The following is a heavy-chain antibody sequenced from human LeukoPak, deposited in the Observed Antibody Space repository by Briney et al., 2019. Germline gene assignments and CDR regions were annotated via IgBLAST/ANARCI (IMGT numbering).Heavy chain of an antibody. J-gene: IGHJ5*02. Sequence: ASVKVSCKASGYTFTGHYMHWLRQAPEQGLEWMGWINPNNGGTNYAQKFQGRVTVTRDTSISTVYMELSSLRSDDTAVYYCARDSLRTAIAMAGGNWFDPWGQGTLVTVSS. CDR2: INPNNGGT. CDR3: ARDSLRTAIAMAGGNWFDP. V-gene: IGHV1-2*02. CDR1: GYTFTGHY. D-gene: IGHD6-19*01.